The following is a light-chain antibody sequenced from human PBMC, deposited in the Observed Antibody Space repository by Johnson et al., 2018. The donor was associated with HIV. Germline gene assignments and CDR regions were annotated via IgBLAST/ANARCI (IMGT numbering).Light chain of an antibody. CDR2: ENN. Sequence: QSVLTQPPSVSAAPGQKVTISCSGSSSNIGNNYVSWYQQLPGTAPKLLIYENNKRPSGIPDRVSGSKSGTSATLGITGLQTGDEADYYCGTWDSRRGVFGTGTKVTVL. J-gene: IGLJ1*01. CDR1: SSNIGNNY. V-gene: IGLV1-51*02. CDR3: GTWDSRRGV.